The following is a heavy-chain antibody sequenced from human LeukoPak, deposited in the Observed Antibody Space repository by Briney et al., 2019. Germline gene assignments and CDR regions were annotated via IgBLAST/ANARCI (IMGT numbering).Heavy chain of an antibody. CDR2: ISSSSSYI. CDR1: GFTFSGYS. V-gene: IGHV3-21*01. CDR3: ARGDDFWSGPNFDY. D-gene: IGHD3-3*01. Sequence: GGSLRLSCAASGFTFSGYSMNWVRQAPGKGLEWVSSISSSSSYIYYADSVKGRFTISRDNAKNSLYLQMNSLRAEDTAVYYCARGDDFWSGPNFDYWGQGTLVTVSS. J-gene: IGHJ4*02.